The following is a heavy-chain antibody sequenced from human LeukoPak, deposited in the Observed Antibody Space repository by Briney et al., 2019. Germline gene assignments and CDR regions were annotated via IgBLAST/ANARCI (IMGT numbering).Heavy chain of an antibody. V-gene: IGHV3-72*01. D-gene: IGHD6-19*01. CDR3: ARTSSGWY. J-gene: IGHJ4*02. Sequence: GGSLRLSCAVSGFTFSDHYMDWIRQAPGKGLEWVGRSENKANSYTTEYAASVKGRFTISRDDSNNSLYLQMNSLKTEDTAVYYCARTSSGWYWGQGTLVTVSS. CDR2: SENKANSYTT. CDR1: GFTFSDHY.